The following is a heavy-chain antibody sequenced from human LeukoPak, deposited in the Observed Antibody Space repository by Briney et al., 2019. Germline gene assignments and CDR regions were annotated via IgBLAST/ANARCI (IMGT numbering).Heavy chain of an antibody. Sequence: SETLSLTCTVSGGSISSYYWSWIRQPPGKGLEWIGYIYYSGSTNYNPSLKSRVTISVDTPKNQFSLKLSSVTAADTAVYYCARERKGPYDFWSGYYSYFDYWGQGTLVTVSS. V-gene: IGHV4-59*12. CDR3: ARERKGPYDFWSGYYSYFDY. CDR1: GGSISSYY. D-gene: IGHD3-3*01. J-gene: IGHJ4*02. CDR2: IYYSGST.